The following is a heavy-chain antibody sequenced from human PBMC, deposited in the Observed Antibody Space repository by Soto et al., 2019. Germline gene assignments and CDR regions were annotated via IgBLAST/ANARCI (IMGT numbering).Heavy chain of an antibody. Sequence: GGSLRLSCAASGFTFSDYSMNWVRQAPGRGLEWVSYISSSSFTIHYADSVKGRFTISRDNSKNTLYLQMNSLRAEDTAVYYCAKDTHQYSYGYFYFDYWGQGTLVTVSS. D-gene: IGHD5-18*01. CDR1: GFTFSDYS. J-gene: IGHJ4*02. CDR2: ISSSSFTI. CDR3: AKDTHQYSYGYFYFDY. V-gene: IGHV3-48*01.